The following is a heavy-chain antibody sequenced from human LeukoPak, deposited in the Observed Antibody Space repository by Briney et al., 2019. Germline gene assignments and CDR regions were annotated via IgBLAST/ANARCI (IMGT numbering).Heavy chain of an antibody. Sequence: SDTLPLTCAVYGGSFSGYYWSWIRQPPGKGLEWVGEINHSGNTNYNPSHKTRLTISVDTSKNQVSLKLSSVTAAETAVYYCARGDITAAGAPFDYWGQGTLVTVSS. CDR2: INHSGNT. V-gene: IGHV4-34*01. CDR3: ARGDITAAGAPFDY. CDR1: GGSFSGYY. J-gene: IGHJ4*02. D-gene: IGHD6-13*01.